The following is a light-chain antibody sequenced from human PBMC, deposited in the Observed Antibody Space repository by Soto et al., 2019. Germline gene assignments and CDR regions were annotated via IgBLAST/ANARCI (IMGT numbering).Light chain of an antibody. Sequence: DIQMIQSPSSLSASIGDRVTITCQASHDIDNFLNWYQQKPGKAPKLLIYDAFNLETGVPSRFSGSGSGTDFTLTISSLQPEDIATYYCQHYDFRLRSTFGQGTKVEIK. CDR2: DAF. J-gene: IGKJ1*01. CDR1: HDIDNF. V-gene: IGKV1-33*01. CDR3: QHYDFRLRST.